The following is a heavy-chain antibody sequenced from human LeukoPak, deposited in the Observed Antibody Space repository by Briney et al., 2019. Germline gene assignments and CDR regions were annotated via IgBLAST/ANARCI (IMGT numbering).Heavy chain of an antibody. D-gene: IGHD4-23*01. CDR2: INPRGGST. CDR3: ARDNSVEDTAWWFDP. Sequence: ASVKVSCKASGYTFTGYYMHWMRQAPGQGPEWMGIINPRGGSTDYAQKFQGRVTMTRDMATSTDYMELSSLRSEDTAVYYCARDNSVEDTAWWFDPWGQGTLVTVSS. V-gene: IGHV1-46*01. CDR1: GYTFTGYY. J-gene: IGHJ5*02.